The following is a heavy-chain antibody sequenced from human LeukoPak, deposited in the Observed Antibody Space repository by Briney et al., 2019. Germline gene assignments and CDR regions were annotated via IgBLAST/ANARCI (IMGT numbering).Heavy chain of an antibody. D-gene: IGHD6-25*01. Sequence: GESLKISCKGSGYSFTNYWIGWGRQMPGKGLEYMGTIYPGDSDSRYSPSFQGQVTISADKSISTAYLQWSSLKASDTAMYYCARDAYSNGWAYDYWGQGTLVTVSS. V-gene: IGHV5-51*01. CDR2: IYPGDSDS. CDR1: GYSFTNYW. CDR3: ARDAYSNGWAYDY. J-gene: IGHJ4*02.